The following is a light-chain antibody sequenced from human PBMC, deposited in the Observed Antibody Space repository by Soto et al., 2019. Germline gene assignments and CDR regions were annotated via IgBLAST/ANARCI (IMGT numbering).Light chain of an antibody. CDR3: QQYSNWPLT. CDR1: QSISSN. V-gene: IGKV3-15*01. CDR2: GAS. Sequence: EIVMTQSPATLSVSPGERATLSCRASQSISSNLAWHQQKPGQAPRLLIYGASTRATGIPARFSGSGSGTEFTLTISSLQSEDFAVYYCQQYSNWPLTFGGGTKVEIK. J-gene: IGKJ4*01.